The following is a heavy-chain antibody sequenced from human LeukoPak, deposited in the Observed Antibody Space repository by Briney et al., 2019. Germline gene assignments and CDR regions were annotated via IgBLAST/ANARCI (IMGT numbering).Heavy chain of an antibody. J-gene: IGHJ4*02. V-gene: IGHV4-4*07. CDR2: IYTSGST. Sequence: SETLSLTCTVSGGSISSYYWSWIRQPAGEGLEWIGRIYTSGSTNYNPSLKSRVTISVDTSKNQFSLRLSSVTAADTAVYYCARRRAGIGGSWYYFDYWGQGTLVTVSS. CDR1: GGSISSYY. CDR3: ARRRAGIGGSWYYFDY. D-gene: IGHD1-26*01.